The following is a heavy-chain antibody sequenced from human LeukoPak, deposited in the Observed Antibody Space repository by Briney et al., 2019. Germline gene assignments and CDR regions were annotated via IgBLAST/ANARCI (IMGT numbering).Heavy chain of an antibody. CDR2: IYYRGDT. CDR3: ARQGREVTNAFDI. J-gene: IGHJ3*02. V-gene: IGHV4-59*01. D-gene: IGHD4-17*01. CDR1: GGSISGYY. Sequence: SETLSLTCTVSGGSISGYYWSWIRQPPGKGLEWIGYIYYRGDTSYNPSLKSRVTISVDTSKNQFSLKLSSVTAADTAVYYCARQGREVTNAFDIWGQGTMVTVSS.